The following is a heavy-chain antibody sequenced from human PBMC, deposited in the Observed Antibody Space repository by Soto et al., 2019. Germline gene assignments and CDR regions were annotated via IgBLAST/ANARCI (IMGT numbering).Heavy chain of an antibody. D-gene: IGHD3-3*01. CDR2: IYYSGST. Sequence: SETLSLTCTVSGGSISSGGYYWTWIRQHPGKGLEWIGYIYYSGSTYYNPSLKSRVTISVDTSKNQFSLKLSSVTAADTAVYYCARWDSTIFRVVNKVNCFDSWGQGTLVTVSS. CDR1: GGSISSGGYY. V-gene: IGHV4-31*03. J-gene: IGHJ5*01. CDR3: ARWDSTIFRVVNKVNCFDS.